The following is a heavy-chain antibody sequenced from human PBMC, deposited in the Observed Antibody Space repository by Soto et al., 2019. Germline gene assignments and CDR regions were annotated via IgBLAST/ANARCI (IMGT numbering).Heavy chain of an antibody. Sequence: GXSVKVSCEVSGYTLTELSMHWLRQAPGKGLEWMGGFDPEDGETIYSQKFQGRVTMTEDTSTDTAYMELSSLRSEDTAVYYCATFKDGGSYPYYFDYWGQGTLVTVSS. D-gene: IGHD1-26*01. J-gene: IGHJ4*02. CDR1: GYTLTELS. CDR3: ATFKDGGSYPYYFDY. V-gene: IGHV1-24*01. CDR2: FDPEDGET.